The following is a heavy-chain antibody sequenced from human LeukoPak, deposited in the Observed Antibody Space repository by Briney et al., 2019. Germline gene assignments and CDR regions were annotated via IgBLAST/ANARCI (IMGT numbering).Heavy chain of an antibody. J-gene: IGHJ6*03. CDR1: GGPISSSSDN. V-gene: IGHV4-39*01. D-gene: IGHD3-22*01. CDR3: ARQGRATVVMYMDD. Sequence: SSETLSLTCTVSGGPISSSSDNWRWIRQPPGKGLEWIGSIYYSGCTYYNPSVMSRVTMSVDTSRNQFSLRLSSVTAADTAMYYCARQGRATVVMYMDDWGNGTTVTVSS. CDR2: IYYSGCT.